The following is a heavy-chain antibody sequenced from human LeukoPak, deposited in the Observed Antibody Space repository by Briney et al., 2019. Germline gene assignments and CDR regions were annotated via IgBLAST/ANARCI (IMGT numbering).Heavy chain of an antibody. Sequence: ASVKVSYKASGYTFTGYYMHWVRQAPGQGLEWMGWINPNSGGTNYAQKFQGRVTMTRDTSISTAYMELSRLRSDDTAVYYCARDATYRKAGRDGSSSLDYWGQGTLVTVSS. CDR1: GYTFTGYY. D-gene: IGHD5-24*01. CDR3: ARDATYRKAGRDGSSSLDY. V-gene: IGHV1-2*02. J-gene: IGHJ4*02. CDR2: INPNSGGT.